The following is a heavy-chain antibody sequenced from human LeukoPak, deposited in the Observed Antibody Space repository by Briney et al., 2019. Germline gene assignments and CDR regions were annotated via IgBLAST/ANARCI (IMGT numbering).Heavy chain of an antibody. CDR3: AKGGGIWFGELLDYFDY. V-gene: IGHV3-30*18. Sequence: GGSLRLSCAASGFTFSSYGMHWVRQAPGKGLEWVAVISYDGSNKYYADSVKGRFTISGDNSKNTLYLQMNSLRAEDTAVYYCAKGGGIWFGELLDYFDYWGQGTLVTVSS. J-gene: IGHJ4*02. CDR2: ISYDGSNK. CDR1: GFTFSSYG. D-gene: IGHD3-10*01.